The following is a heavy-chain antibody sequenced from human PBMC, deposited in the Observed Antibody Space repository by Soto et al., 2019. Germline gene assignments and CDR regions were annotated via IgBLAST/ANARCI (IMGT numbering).Heavy chain of an antibody. CDR3: ARDSNCGGDCPPISFDC. V-gene: IGHV1-69*12. Sequence: QVQLVQSGAEVKKPGSSVKVSCKASGGTFSSYAISWVRQAPGQGLEWMGGIIPIFGTANYAQKFQGRVTITADESTSTAYMELSSLRSEDTAVYYCARDSNCGGDCPPISFDCWGQGTLVTVSS. D-gene: IGHD2-21*02. CDR1: GGTFSSYA. J-gene: IGHJ4*02. CDR2: IIPIFGTA.